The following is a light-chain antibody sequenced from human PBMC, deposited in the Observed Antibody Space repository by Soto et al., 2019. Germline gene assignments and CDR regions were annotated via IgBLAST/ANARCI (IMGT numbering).Light chain of an antibody. J-gene: IGKJ2*01. V-gene: IGKV1-5*03. Sequence: DIQMTQFPATLSASVGDRVTITCRASQSISYWLAWYQQKPGKAPNLLIYKASTLESGVPSRFSGSGSGTAFTLNITSLQPDDFATYFCRHYNTYSPPYTFGQGNKLEIK. CDR1: QSISYW. CDR2: KAS. CDR3: RHYNTYSPPYT.